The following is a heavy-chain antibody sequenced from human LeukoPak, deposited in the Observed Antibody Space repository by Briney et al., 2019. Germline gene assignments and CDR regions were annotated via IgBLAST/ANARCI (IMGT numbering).Heavy chain of an antibody. V-gene: IGHV1-18*01. CDR3: ARVCSGGSCYPPGYFDY. J-gene: IGHJ4*02. CDR1: GYTFTSYG. CDR2: ISAYNGNT. D-gene: IGHD2-15*01. Sequence: ASVKVSCKASGYTFTSYGISWVRQAPGQGLEGMGWISAYNGNTNYAQKLQGRVTMTTDTSTSTAYMELRSLRSDDTAVYYCARVCSGGSCYPPGYFDYWGQGTLVTVSS.